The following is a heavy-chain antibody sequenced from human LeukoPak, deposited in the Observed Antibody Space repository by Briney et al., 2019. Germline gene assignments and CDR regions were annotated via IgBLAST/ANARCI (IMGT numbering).Heavy chain of an antibody. J-gene: IGHJ6*03. CDR2: INPNSGGT. V-gene: IGHV1-2*02. Sequence: ASVNVSCKASGYTFTGYYMHWVRQAPGQGLEWMGGINPNSGGTNYAQKFQGRVTMTRDTSISTAYMELSRLRSDDTAVYYCARVPYCSSTSCYYYYYMDVWGKGTTVTVSS. D-gene: IGHD2-2*01. CDR3: ARVPYCSSTSCYYYYYMDV. CDR1: GYTFTGYY.